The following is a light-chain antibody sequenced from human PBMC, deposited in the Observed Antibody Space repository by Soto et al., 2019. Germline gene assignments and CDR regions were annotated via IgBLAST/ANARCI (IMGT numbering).Light chain of an antibody. V-gene: IGKV1-6*01. CDR1: QGINND. CDR2: GAS. J-gene: IGKJ1*01. CDR3: LQDHNYPWT. Sequence: AIQMTHSPPSLSASVGDRVTITCRASQGINNDLAWYQQRPGKAPKLLIYGASSLQSGVPSRFSGSGSGTDFNLTISSLQPEDFATYYCLQDHNYPWTFGQGTKVDIK.